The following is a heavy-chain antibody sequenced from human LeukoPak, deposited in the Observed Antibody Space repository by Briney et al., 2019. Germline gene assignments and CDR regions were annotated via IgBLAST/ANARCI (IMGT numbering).Heavy chain of an antibody. CDR2: IYSDGST. CDR1: GFTVSSNY. J-gene: IGHJ3*02. D-gene: IGHD6-13*01. V-gene: IGHV3-66*01. CDR3: ARKSSSWYEDAFDI. Sequence: PGGSLRLSCAASGFTVSSNYMSWVRQAPGKGLEWVSVIYSDGSTYYADSVKGRFTISRDNSKNTLYLQMNSLRAEDTAVYYCARKSSSWYEDAFDIWGQGTMVTVSS.